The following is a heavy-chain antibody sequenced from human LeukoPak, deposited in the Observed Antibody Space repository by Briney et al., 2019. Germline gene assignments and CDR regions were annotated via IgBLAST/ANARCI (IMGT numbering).Heavy chain of an antibody. CDR3: ARDRVDYYDSSGYPIYGMDV. D-gene: IGHD3-22*01. V-gene: IGHV3-66*01. Sequence: PGGSLRLSCAASGFTVSSNYMSWVRQAPGKGLEWVSVIYSGGSTYYADFVKGRFTISRDNSKNTLYLQMNSLRAEDTAVYYCARDRVDYYDSSGYPIYGMDVWGQGTTVTVSS. CDR1: GFTVSSNY. CDR2: IYSGGST. J-gene: IGHJ6*02.